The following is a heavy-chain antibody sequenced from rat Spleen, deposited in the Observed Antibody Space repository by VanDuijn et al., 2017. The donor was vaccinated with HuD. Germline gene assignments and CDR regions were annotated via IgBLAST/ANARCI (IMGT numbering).Heavy chain of an antibody. CDR3: ARGGYNYGWFAY. V-gene: IGHV5-31*01. D-gene: IGHD1-9*01. CDR1: GFTFNYYW. J-gene: IGHJ3*01. Sequence: EVQLVESGGGLVQPGRSLKLSCITSGFTFNYYWMTWIRQAPGKGLEWVASISYDGSRTYYPDSVKGRFTISRDDAKSSLYLQMDSLRSEDTATYYCARGGYNYGWFAYWGQGTLVTVSS. CDR2: ISYDGSRT.